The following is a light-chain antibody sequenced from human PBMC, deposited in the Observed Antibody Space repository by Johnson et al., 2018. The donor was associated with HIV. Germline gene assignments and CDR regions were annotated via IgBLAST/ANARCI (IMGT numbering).Light chain of an antibody. CDR2: EKN. CDR1: SSNIGNNY. Sequence: QSVLTQPPSVSAAPGQKVNISCSGSSSNIGNNYVSWYQQLPGTAPKLLIYEKNKRPSGIPDRLSASKSGTSATLGITGLQTGDEADYYCGTWDSSLSAHYVFGTGTKVTVL. CDR3: GTWDSSLSAHYV. V-gene: IGLV1-51*02. J-gene: IGLJ1*01.